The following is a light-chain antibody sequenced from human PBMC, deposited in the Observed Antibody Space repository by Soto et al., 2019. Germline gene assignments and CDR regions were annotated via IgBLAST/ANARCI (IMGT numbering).Light chain of an antibody. CDR2: EVS. CDR3: SSFAGNNNLV. J-gene: IGLJ2*01. CDR1: SSDVGGYNY. Sequence: QSALTQPPSASGSPGQSVTISCTGTSSDVGGYNYVSWYQQHPGKAPKLMISEVSKRPSGVPDRFSGSKSGNTASLTVSGFQAGDEAVYYCSSFAGNNNLVFGGGTKLTVL. V-gene: IGLV2-8*01.